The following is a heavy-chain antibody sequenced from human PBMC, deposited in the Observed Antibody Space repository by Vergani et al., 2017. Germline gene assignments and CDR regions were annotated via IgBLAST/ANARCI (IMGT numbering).Heavy chain of an antibody. CDR3: AREVGKYCSSTSCYPQIDY. Sequence: QLQLQGSGPGLVKPSETLSLTCTVSGGSISSSSYYWGWIRKPPGKGLEWIGSIYYSGSTYYNPSLKSRVTISVDTSKNQFSLKLSSVTAADTAVYYCAREVGKYCSSTSCYPQIDYWGQGTRVTVSS. V-gene: IGHV4-39*02. D-gene: IGHD2-2*01. CDR2: IYYSGST. J-gene: IGHJ4*02. CDR1: GGSISSSSYY.